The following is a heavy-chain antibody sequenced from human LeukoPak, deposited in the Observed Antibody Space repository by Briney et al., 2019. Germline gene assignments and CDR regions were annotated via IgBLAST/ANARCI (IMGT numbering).Heavy chain of an antibody. Sequence: GGSLRLSCAASGFTFSSYAMHWVRQAPGKGLEYVSAISSNGGSTYYANSVKGRFTISRDNSKNTLYLQMGSLRAEDMAVYYCAREYYGGNHYFDYWGQGTLVTVSS. D-gene: IGHD4-23*01. CDR1: GFTFSSYA. CDR3: AREYYGGNHYFDY. V-gene: IGHV3-64*01. J-gene: IGHJ4*02. CDR2: ISSNGGST.